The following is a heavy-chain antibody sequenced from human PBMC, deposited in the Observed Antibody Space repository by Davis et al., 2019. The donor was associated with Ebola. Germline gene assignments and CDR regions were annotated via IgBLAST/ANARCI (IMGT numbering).Heavy chain of an antibody. CDR3: ARDWDSSSSGGDY. D-gene: IGHD6-6*01. CDR2: ISSRSVYK. CDR1: EFVFSTYT. J-gene: IGHJ4*02. V-gene: IGHV3-21*01. Sequence: GGSLRLSCAGSEFVFSTYTMNWVRQAPGRGLEWVSSISSRSVYKYYADSVKGRFTISRDNAKNSLYLQMNSLKPEDTAVYYCARDWDSSSSGGDYWGQGTLVTVSS.